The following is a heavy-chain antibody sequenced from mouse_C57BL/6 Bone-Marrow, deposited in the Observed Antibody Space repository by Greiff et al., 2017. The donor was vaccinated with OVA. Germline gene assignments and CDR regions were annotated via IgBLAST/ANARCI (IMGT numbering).Heavy chain of an antibody. Sequence: EVMLVESGPELVKPGASVKISCKASGYSFTGYYMNWVKQSPEKSLEWIGEINPSTGGTTYNQKFKAKATLTVDKSSSTAYMQLKSLTSEDSEVYYCARGGTSPFAYWGQGTLVTVSA. CDR1: GYSFTGYY. V-gene: IGHV1-42*01. D-gene: IGHD4-1*01. J-gene: IGHJ3*01. CDR2: INPSTGGT. CDR3: ARGGTSPFAY.